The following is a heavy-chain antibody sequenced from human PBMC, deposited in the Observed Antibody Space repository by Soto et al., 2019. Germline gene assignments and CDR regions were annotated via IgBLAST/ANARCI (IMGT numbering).Heavy chain of an antibody. CDR2: IKSKNDGGTT. CDR1: GFTFSSFS. D-gene: IGHD2-15*01. CDR3: AADLPGHGGGSEFDY. Sequence: GGSLRLSCAATGFTFSSFSMNWVRQAPGKGLEWVGRIKSKNDGGTTDYAAPVKGRFTISRDDSKNTVYLQMNSLRTEDTALYYCAADLPGHGGGSEFDYWRQGT. V-gene: IGHV3-15*07. J-gene: IGHJ4*01.